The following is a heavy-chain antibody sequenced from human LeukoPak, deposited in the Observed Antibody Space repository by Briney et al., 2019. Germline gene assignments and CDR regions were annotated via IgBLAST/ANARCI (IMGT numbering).Heavy chain of an antibody. CDR2: IYSGGST. CDR1: GFTVSSSY. CDR3: ARYLRFD. J-gene: IGHJ1*01. V-gene: IGHV3-66*01. D-gene: IGHD3-16*01. Sequence: GGSLTLSCAASGFTVSSSYKSWVCQAPGKGLEWVSVIYSGGSTYYADSVKGRFTISRDNSKNTLYLQMNSLRAEDTAVYYCARYLRFDWGQRNLFTVSS.